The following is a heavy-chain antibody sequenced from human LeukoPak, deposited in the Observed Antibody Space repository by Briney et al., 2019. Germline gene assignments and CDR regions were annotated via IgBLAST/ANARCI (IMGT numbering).Heavy chain of an antibody. D-gene: IGHD3-16*02. Sequence: ASVKVSCKAFGYTFTGYWMHWVRQAPGQGLEWMGWINPNSGGTNYAQKFQGRVTMTRDTSISTAYMELSRLRSDDTAVYYCARDCYDYVWGSYLPGYWGQGTLVTVSS. J-gene: IGHJ4*02. CDR2: INPNSGGT. CDR3: ARDCYDYVWGSYLPGY. V-gene: IGHV1-2*02. CDR1: GYTFTGYW.